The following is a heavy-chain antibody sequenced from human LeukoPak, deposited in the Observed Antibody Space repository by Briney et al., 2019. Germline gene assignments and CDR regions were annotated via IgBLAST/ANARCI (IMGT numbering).Heavy chain of an antibody. V-gene: IGHV1-2*02. CDR1: GYTFTGYY. D-gene: IGHD5-12*01. CDR3: ARSMDIVATITQGY. Sequence: ASVKVSCKASGYTFTGYYMHWVRQAPGQGLEWMGWINPNSGGTNYAQKFQGRVTMTRDTSISTAYMELSKLRSDDTAVYYCARSMDIVATITQGYWGQGTLVTVFS. J-gene: IGHJ4*02. CDR2: INPNSGGT.